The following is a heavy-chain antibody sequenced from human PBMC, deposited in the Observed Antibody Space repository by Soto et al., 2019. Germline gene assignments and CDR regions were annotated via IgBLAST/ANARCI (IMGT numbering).Heavy chain of an antibody. CDR1: GGSLTGYY. Sequence: QVQLQQWGAGLLKHSETLSLTCTVNGGSLTGYYWSWIRQPPGKGLEWIGEVKDGGSTNYSPSLRGRVSLSADTSKNHFSLRLNSVTAADTAVYFCARGQEGIVATHWDQGALVTVSS. J-gene: IGHJ4*02. CDR3: ARGQEGIVATH. D-gene: IGHD5-12*01. V-gene: IGHV4-34*01. CDR2: VKDGGST.